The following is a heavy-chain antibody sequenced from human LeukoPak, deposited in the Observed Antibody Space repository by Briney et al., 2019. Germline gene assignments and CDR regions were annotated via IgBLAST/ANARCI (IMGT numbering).Heavy chain of an antibody. V-gene: IGHV3-21*01. CDR1: GFTFSSYS. CDR2: ISSSSSYI. J-gene: IGHJ5*02. D-gene: IGHD3-10*01. CDR3: ARDMVRGVQNWFDP. Sequence: KAGGSLRLSCAASGFTFSSYSMNWVRQAPGKGLEWVSSISSSSSYIYYADSVKGRFTISRDNAKTSLYLQMNSLRAEATAVYYCARDMVRGVQNWFDPWGQGTLVTVSS.